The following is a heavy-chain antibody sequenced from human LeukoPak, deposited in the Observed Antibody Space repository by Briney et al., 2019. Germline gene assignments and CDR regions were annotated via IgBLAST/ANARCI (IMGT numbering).Heavy chain of an antibody. Sequence: PSETLSLTCTVSGASISSYYWSWIRQPPGKGLEWIGYIYYSGSTNYNPSLKTRVTISVDTSKNQFSLKLSSVTAADTAVYYCARVTRYYFDYWGQGTLVTVSS. J-gene: IGHJ4*02. V-gene: IGHV4-59*01. CDR3: ARVTRYYFDY. D-gene: IGHD2-2*01. CDR1: GASISSYY. CDR2: IYYSGST.